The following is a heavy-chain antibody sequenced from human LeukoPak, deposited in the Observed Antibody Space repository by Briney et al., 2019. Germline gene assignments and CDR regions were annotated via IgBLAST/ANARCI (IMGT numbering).Heavy chain of an antibody. Sequence: GGSLRLSCAASGFTFSSYGMSWVRQAPGKWLEWVSAISGSDVSTYYADSMKGRFTISRDNSKNTLYLQMNSLRAEDTAVYYCAKYSHDSSGSYDYWSQGTLVTVSS. D-gene: IGHD3-22*01. J-gene: IGHJ4*02. CDR3: AKYSHDSSGSYDY. CDR1: GFTFSSYG. CDR2: ISGSDVST. V-gene: IGHV3-23*01.